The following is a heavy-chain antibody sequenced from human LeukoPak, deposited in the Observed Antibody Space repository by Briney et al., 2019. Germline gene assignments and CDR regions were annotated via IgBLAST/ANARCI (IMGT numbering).Heavy chain of an antibody. CDR2: ISSSSSYI. V-gene: IGHV3-21*01. Sequence: PGGSLRLSCAASGFTFSSYSMNWVRQAPGKGLEWVSSISSSSSYIYYADSVKGRFTISRDNAKNSLYLQMNSLRAEDTAVYYCARDGDYGVYFDYWGQGTLVTVSS. CDR3: ARDGDYGVYFDY. D-gene: IGHD4-17*01. CDR1: GFTFSSYS. J-gene: IGHJ4*02.